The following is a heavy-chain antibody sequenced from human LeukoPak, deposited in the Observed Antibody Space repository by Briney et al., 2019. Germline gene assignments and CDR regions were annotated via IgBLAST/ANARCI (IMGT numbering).Heavy chain of an antibody. J-gene: IGHJ4*02. D-gene: IGHD3-10*01. CDR1: GYTFTSYG. CDR3: ARDLSTSHQYYYGSGSSY. V-gene: IGHV1-18*01. CDR2: ISAYNGNT. Sequence: GASVKVSCKASGYTFTSYGISWVRQAPGQGLEWMGWISAYNGNTNYAQKLQGRVTMTTDTSTSTAYMELRSLRSEDTAVYYCARDLSTSHQYYYGSGSSYWGQGTLVTVSS.